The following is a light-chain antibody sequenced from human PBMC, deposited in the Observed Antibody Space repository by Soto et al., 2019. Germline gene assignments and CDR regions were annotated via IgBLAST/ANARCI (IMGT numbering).Light chain of an antibody. CDR1: SSNIGNNY. CDR2: DNN. CDR3: ETWDSSLSGRV. J-gene: IGLJ2*01. V-gene: IGLV1-51*01. Sequence: QSVLTQPPSVSAAPGQKVTISCSGSSSNIGNNYVSWFQQLPGTAPKLLIYDNNERPSGIPDRFSGSKSGTSATLGITGLLTGDEADYYCETWDSSLSGRVFGGGTQLTVL.